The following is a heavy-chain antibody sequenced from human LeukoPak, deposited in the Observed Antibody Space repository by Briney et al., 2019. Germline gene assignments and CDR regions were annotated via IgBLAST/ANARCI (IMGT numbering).Heavy chain of an antibody. J-gene: IGHJ6*03. CDR3: ARGCMVRGVIITRYYYYMDV. CDR2: INHSGST. CDR1: GGSFSGYY. V-gene: IGHV4-34*01. D-gene: IGHD3-10*01. Sequence: SETLSLTCAVYGGSFSGYYWSWIRQPPGKGLEWIGEINHSGSTNYNPSLKSRVTISVDTSKNQFSLKLSSVTAADTAVYYCARGCMVRGVIITRYYYYMDVWGKGTTVTASS.